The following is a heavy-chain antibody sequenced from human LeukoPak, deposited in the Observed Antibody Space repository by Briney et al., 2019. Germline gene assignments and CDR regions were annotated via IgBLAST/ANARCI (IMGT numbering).Heavy chain of an antibody. D-gene: IGHD3-22*01. CDR1: GVSISSGGYY. V-gene: IGHV4-31*03. J-gene: IGHJ6*02. CDR3: ARAGEYDSSGYYTSYYYYYYGMDV. CDR2: IYYSGST. Sequence: SQTLSLTCTVSGVSISSGGYYWSWLRQHPGKGLEWIGYIYYSGSTYYNPSLKSRVTISVDTSKNQFSLKLSSVTAADTAVYYCARAGEYDSSGYYTSYYYYYYGMDVWGQGTTVTVSS.